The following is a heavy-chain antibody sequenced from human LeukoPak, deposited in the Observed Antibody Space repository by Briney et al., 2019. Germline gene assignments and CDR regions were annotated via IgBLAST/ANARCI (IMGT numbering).Heavy chain of an antibody. CDR3: ARLYDILSGYDAFEI. J-gene: IGHJ3*02. CDR1: GGSISTYY. D-gene: IGHD3-9*01. CDR2: AYYSGST. Sequence: SETLPLTCTVSGGSISTYYWSWIRQSPGKGLEWIGYAYYSGSTSYNPSLKSRASISVDTSKNQFSLKLSSVTAADTAVYYCARLYDILSGYDAFEIWGQGTTVTVSS. V-gene: IGHV4-59*08.